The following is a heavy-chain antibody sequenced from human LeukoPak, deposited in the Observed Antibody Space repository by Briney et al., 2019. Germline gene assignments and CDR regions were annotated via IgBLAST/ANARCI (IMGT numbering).Heavy chain of an antibody. D-gene: IGHD3-22*01. CDR2: INHDGSST. CDR1: GFTFSSYE. Sequence: GGSLRLSCAASGFTFSSYEMNWVRQAPGKGLVWVSRINHDGSSTNYADSVKGRFTISRDNAKNTLYLQMNSLRAEDTAVYYCVRDWGYDSSGYWQKYFDTWGQGTLVTVSS. CDR3: VRDWGYDSSGYWQKYFDT. J-gene: IGHJ4*02. V-gene: IGHV3-74*01.